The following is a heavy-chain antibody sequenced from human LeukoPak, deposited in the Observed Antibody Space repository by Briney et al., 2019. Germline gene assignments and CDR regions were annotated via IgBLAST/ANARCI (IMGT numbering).Heavy chain of an antibody. CDR3: AKDWRYSSSTTPY. CDR2: ISNDGSDK. J-gene: IGHJ4*02. CDR1: GFTFSSYA. V-gene: IGHV3-30-3*01. D-gene: IGHD6-13*01. Sequence: SGRSLRLSCAASGFTFSSYAKHWVRQAPGKGLEWVAVISNDGSDKHYADSVKGRFTISRDNSKNALYLQMDSLRAGDTAVYYCAKDWRYSSSTTPYWGQGALVTVSS.